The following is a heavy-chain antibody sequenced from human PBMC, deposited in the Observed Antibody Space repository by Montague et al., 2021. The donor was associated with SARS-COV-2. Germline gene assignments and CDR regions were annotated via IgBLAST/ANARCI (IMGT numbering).Heavy chain of an antibody. Sequence: SETLSLTCSVSGDSITNHYWSWIRQPAGKGLEWIGRMHFTGKTNFSPFFSSRLTMSADTSKNQLSLKLTSVTAADTAIYFCARDRFDFGAGRQGTIDFWGQGTLVTDSS. CDR1: GDSITNHY. V-gene: IGHV4-4*07. CDR3: ARDRFDFGAGRQGTIDF. CDR2: MHFTGKT. J-gene: IGHJ4*02. D-gene: IGHD3-10*01.